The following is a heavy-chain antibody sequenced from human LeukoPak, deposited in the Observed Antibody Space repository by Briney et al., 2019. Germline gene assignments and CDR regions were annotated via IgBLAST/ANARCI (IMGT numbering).Heavy chain of an antibody. J-gene: IGHJ4*02. V-gene: IGHV1-2*02. CDR2: INPNSGGT. Sequence: GASVKVSCKASGYTFTGYYMHWVRQAPGQGLEWMGWINPNSGGTNYAQKFQGRVTMTRDTSISTAYMELSRLRSDDTAVYYCARGVNAFADIVVVPAAIYFDYWGQGTLVTVSS. CDR3: ARGVNAFADIVVVPAAIYFDY. D-gene: IGHD2-2*01. CDR1: GYTFTGYY.